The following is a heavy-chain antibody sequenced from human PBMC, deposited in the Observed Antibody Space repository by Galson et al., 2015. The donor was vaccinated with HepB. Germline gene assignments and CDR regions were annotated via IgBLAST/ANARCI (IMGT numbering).Heavy chain of an antibody. CDR2: INPNSGGT. D-gene: IGHD5-18*01. CDR3: ARDQRDSYGYYHY. V-gene: IGHV1-2*02. J-gene: IGHJ4*02. Sequence: SVKVSCKASGYTFTGYYMHWVRQAPGQGLECMGWINPNSGGTNYAQKFQGRVTMTRDTSISTAYMELSRLRSDDTAVYYCARDQRDSYGYYHYWGQGTLVTVSS. CDR1: GYTFTGYY.